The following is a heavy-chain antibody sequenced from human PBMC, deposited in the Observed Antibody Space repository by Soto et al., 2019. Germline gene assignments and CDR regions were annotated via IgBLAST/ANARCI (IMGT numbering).Heavy chain of an antibody. CDR1: GYSFTNYC. CDR3: ARHLDSSGWYNYYYGMDV. CDR2: IYPGDSDT. Sequence: PGESLKISCQGSGYSFTNYCIGWVRQMPGKGLELMGIIYPGDSDTRYSPSFQGQVTISADKSISTAYLQWSSLKASDTAMYYCARHLDSSGWYNYYYGMDVWGQGTTVTVSS. D-gene: IGHD6-19*01. V-gene: IGHV5-51*01. J-gene: IGHJ6*02.